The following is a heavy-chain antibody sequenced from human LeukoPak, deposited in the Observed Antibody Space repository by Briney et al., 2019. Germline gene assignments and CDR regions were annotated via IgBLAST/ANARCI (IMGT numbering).Heavy chain of an antibody. Sequence: GASVKVSCKASGYTFTSYYMHWVRQAPGQGLEWMGIINPSGGSTSYAQKFQGRVTRTRDTSTSTVYMELSSLRPEDTALYYCAKEGARLGTAVSGPFWGQGTLVTVSS. CDR1: GYTFTSYY. J-gene: IGHJ4*02. CDR3: AKEGARLGTAVSGPF. V-gene: IGHV1-46*01. CDR2: INPSGGST. D-gene: IGHD6-13*01.